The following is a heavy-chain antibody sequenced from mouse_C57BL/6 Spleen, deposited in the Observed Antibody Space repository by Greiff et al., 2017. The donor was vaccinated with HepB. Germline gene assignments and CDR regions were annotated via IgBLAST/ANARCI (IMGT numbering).Heavy chain of an antibody. Sequence: EVMLVESEGGLVQPGSSMKLSCTASGFTFSDYYMAWVRQVPEKGLEWVANINYDGSSTYYLDSLKSRFIISRDNAKNILYLQMSSLKSEDTATYYCARGDIYYGSRDWYFDVWGTGTTVTVSS. CDR3: ARGDIYYGSRDWYFDV. CDR2: INYDGSST. J-gene: IGHJ1*03. V-gene: IGHV5-16*01. CDR1: GFTFSDYY. D-gene: IGHD1-1*01.